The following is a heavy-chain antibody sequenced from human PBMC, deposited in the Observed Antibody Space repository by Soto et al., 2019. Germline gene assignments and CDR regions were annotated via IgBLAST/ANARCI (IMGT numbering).Heavy chain of an antibody. D-gene: IGHD6-19*01. CDR3: ARASGWYNVPLDY. J-gene: IGHJ4*02. CDR1: GGSISSYY. Sequence: SETLSLTCSVSGGSISSYYWSWIRQPPGKGLEWIAYMDYSGNTYYNPSLKSRVTMSRDTSKNQFSLQLNSVTPEDTAVYYCARASGWYNVPLDYWGQGTVVTVSS. CDR2: MDYSGNT. V-gene: IGHV4-59*12.